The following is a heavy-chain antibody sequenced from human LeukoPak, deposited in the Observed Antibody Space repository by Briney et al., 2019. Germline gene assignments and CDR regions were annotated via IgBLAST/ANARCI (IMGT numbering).Heavy chain of an antibody. CDR1: GGSISSGGYY. CDR3: WAHGSGRQYYCGMDV. CDR2: IYYSGST. D-gene: IGHD3-10*01. V-gene: IGHV4-30-4*08. J-gene: IGHJ6*04. Sequence: SSETLSLTCTVSGGSISSGGYYWSWIRQHPGKGLEWIGYIYYSGSTYYNPSLKSRVTISVDTSKNQFSLKLSSVTAADTAVYYCWAHGSGRQYYCGMDVWGKGTTVTVSS.